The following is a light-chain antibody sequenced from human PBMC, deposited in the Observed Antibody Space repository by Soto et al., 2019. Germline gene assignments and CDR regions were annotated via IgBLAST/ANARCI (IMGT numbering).Light chain of an antibody. V-gene: IGKV3-20*01. J-gene: IGKJ1*01. Sequence: EIVSTQSPGTLSLSPGERATLCCRASQSVSSSYLAWYQQKPGQAPRLLIYGASSRATGIPDRFSGSGSGTDFTLTISRLEPEDFAVYYCQQYGSSPRTFGQGTKVDIK. CDR1: QSVSSSY. CDR2: GAS. CDR3: QQYGSSPRT.